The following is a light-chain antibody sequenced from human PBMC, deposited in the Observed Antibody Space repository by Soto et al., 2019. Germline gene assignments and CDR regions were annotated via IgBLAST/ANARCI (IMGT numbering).Light chain of an antibody. CDR1: QNISSW. Sequence: DTQMTQSPPTLSASVGDRVTITCRASQNISSWLAWYQQKSGKAPKLLIYDALILQSGVPSRFNGGGSGTEFTLTISSLQPGDFATYSCQQYNTYPYTFGQGTKLEIK. J-gene: IGKJ2*01. CDR2: DAL. CDR3: QQYNTYPYT. V-gene: IGKV1-5*01.